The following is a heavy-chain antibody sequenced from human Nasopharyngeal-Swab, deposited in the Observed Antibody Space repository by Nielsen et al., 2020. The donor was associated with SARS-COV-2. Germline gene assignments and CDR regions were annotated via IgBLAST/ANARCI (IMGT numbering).Heavy chain of an antibody. CDR2: ISYDGSNK. D-gene: IGHD2-2*01. CDR3: ARGRYCSTTSCYAAYYYHYVDV. J-gene: IGHJ6*03. CDR1: GLTFSSYA. Sequence: GESLKISCAASGLTFSSYAVHWVRQAPGKGLEWVAVISYDGSNKYYADSVKGRFTISRDNSKNTLYLQMDSLRAEDTAVYYCARGRYCSTTSCYAAYYYHYVDVWDKGTMVTVSS. V-gene: IGHV3-30-3*01.